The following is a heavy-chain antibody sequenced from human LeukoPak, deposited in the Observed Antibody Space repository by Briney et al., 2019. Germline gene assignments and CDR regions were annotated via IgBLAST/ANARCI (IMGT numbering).Heavy chain of an antibody. CDR3: ARGRLKSITGTLPRFDP. J-gene: IGHJ5*02. V-gene: IGHV4-38-2*01. CDR1: GYSISSGYF. D-gene: IGHD1-20*01. Sequence: SETLSLTCAVSGYSISSGYFWGWIRQPPGKGLEWIGSIYHSGSTYYNPSLKSRVTISVDTSKNQFSLKLSSVTAADTAVYYCARGRLKSITGTLPRFDPWGQGTLVTVSS. CDR2: IYHSGST.